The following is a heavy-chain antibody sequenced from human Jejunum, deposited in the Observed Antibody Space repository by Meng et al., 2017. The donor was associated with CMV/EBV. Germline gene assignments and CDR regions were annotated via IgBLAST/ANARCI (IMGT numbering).Heavy chain of an antibody. V-gene: IGHV1-18*01. D-gene: IGHD2-2*01. CDR2: ISAYNGNT. Sequence: QVQLVQSGAEVKKPGASVKVSCKASGYTFTSYGISWVRQAPGKGLEWMGWISAYNGNTNYAQKLQGRVTMTTDTSTSTAYMELRSLRSDDTAVYYCARARLGGYCSSTSCADNWFDPWGQGTLVNVSS. CDR3: ARARLGGYCSSTSCADNWFDP. CDR1: GYTFTSYG. J-gene: IGHJ5*02.